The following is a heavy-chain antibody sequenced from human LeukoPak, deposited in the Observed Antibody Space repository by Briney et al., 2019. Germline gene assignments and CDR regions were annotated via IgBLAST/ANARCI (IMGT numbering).Heavy chain of an antibody. CDR1: GGAISSYY. CDR2: IYYSGST. D-gene: IGHD2-15*01. Sequence: PSETLSLTCTVSGGAISSYYWSWIRQPPGKGLEWIGYIYYSGSTNYNPSLKSRVTISVDTSKNQFSLKLSSVTAADTAVYYCARDQKGGSTFYYYYGMDVWGQGTTVTVPS. V-gene: IGHV4-59*01. J-gene: IGHJ6*02. CDR3: ARDQKGGSTFYYYYGMDV.